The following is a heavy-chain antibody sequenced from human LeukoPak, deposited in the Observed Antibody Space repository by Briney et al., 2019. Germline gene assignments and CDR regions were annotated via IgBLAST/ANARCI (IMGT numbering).Heavy chain of an antibody. CDR3: ARDNALPMATIIDY. V-gene: IGHV1-2*02. J-gene: IGHJ4*02. CDR2: INPNSGGT. CDR1: GYTFTVYY. D-gene: IGHD5-24*01. Sequence: ASVKVSCKASGYTFTVYYMHWVRQAPGQGLEWMGWINPNSGGTNYAQKFQGRVTMTRDTSISTAYMEPSRLRSDDTVVYYCARDNALPMATIIDYWGQGTLVTVSS.